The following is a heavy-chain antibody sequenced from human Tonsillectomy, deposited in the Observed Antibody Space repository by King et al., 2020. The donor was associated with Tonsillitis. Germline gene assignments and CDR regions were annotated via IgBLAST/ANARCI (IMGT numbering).Heavy chain of an antibody. V-gene: IGHV3-15*01. Sequence: VQLVQSGGGLVKPGGSLRLSCAASGFTFSNAWMSWVRQAPGKGLEWVGRIKSKTDGGTTDYAAPVKGRFTISRDDSKNTLYLQMNSLKTEDTAVYYCTTDQLYYDSSGYPEYWGQGTLVTVSS. CDR3: TTDQLYYDSSGYPEY. CDR1: GFTFSNAW. CDR2: IKSKTDGGTT. D-gene: IGHD3-22*01. J-gene: IGHJ4*02.